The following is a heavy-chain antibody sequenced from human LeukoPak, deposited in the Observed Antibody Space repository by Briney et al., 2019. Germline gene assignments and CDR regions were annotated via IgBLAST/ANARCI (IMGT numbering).Heavy chain of an antibody. CDR2: ISTRSGYT. V-gene: IGHV3-11*06. Sequence: PGGSLRLSCAASGFTFSDYYMSWIRQAPGKGLEWVSYISTRSGYTNYADPVKGRFTISRDNAKNSLYLQMNSLRAEDTAVYYCARDLYNSGGDYWGQGTLVTVSS. D-gene: IGHD6-19*01. J-gene: IGHJ4*02. CDR3: ARDLYNSGGDY. CDR1: GFTFSDYY.